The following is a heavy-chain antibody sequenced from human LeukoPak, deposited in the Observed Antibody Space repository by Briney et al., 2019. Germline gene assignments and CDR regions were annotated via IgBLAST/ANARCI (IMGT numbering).Heavy chain of an antibody. CDR1: GFTFSSYS. Sequence: PGGSLRLSCAASGFTFSSYSMNWVRQAPGKGLEWVSSISSSSSYIYYAGSVKGRFTISRDNAKNSLYVQMNSLRGEDTAVYYCARTTTTVTTRPLDYWGQGTLVTVSS. CDR2: ISSSSSYI. J-gene: IGHJ4*02. V-gene: IGHV3-21*01. D-gene: IGHD4-17*01. CDR3: ARTTTTVTTRPLDY.